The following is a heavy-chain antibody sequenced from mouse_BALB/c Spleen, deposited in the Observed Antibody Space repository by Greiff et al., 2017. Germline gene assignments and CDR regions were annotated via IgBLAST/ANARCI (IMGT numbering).Heavy chain of an antibody. CDR2: ISYDGSN. J-gene: IGHJ4*01. D-gene: IGHD2-4*01. CDR3: ASTMITTSYAMDY. V-gene: IGHV3-6*02. CDR1: GYSITSGYY. Sequence: EVQLQQSGPGLVKPSQSLSLTCSVTGYSITSGYYWNWIRQFPGNKLEWMGYISYDGSNNYNPSLKNRISITRDTSKNQFFLKLNSVTTEDTATYYCASTMITTSYAMDYWGQGTSVTVSS.